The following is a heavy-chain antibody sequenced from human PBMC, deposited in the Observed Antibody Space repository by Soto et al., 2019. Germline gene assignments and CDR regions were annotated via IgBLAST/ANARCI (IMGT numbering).Heavy chain of an antibody. CDR2: IYYSGST. CDR3: ARGQTGGFDY. V-gene: IGHV4-59*08. Sequence: QVQLQESGPGLVKPSETLSLTCTVSGGSISSYYWSWIRQPPGKGLEWIGYIYYSGSTNYDPSLKSRVTISVDTSKNQFSLKLSSVTAADTAVYYCARGQTGGFDYWGQGTLVTVSS. J-gene: IGHJ4*02. D-gene: IGHD3-16*01. CDR1: GGSISSYY.